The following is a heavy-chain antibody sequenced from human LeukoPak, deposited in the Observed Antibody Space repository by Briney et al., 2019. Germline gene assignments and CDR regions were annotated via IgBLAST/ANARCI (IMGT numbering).Heavy chain of an antibody. V-gene: IGHV3-21*01. CDR1: GFTFSSYS. CDR3: ARDRFLEWLLYNRNWFDP. D-gene: IGHD3-3*01. Sequence: KPGGSLRLSCAASGFTFSSYSMNWVRQAPGKGLEWVSSISSSSSYIYYADPVKGRFTISRDNAKNSLYLQMNSLRAEDTAVYYCARDRFLEWLLYNRNWFDPWGQGTLVTVSS. J-gene: IGHJ5*02. CDR2: ISSSSSYI.